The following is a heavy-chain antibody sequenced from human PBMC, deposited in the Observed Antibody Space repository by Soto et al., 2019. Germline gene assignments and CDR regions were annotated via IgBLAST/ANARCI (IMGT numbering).Heavy chain of an antibody. V-gene: IGHV3-48*01. D-gene: IGHD6-13*01. Sequence: GGSLRLSCAASGFTFSSYSMNWVRQAPGKGLEWVSYISSSSSTIYYADSVKGRFTISRDNAKNSLYLQMNSLRAEDTAVYYWARDLGSSWYPEYFQHWGQRTLVTVSS. CDR2: ISSSSSTI. J-gene: IGHJ1*01. CDR1: GFTFSSYS. CDR3: ARDLGSSWYPEYFQH.